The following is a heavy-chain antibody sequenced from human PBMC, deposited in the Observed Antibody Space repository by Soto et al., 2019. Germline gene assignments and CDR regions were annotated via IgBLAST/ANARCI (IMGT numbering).Heavy chain of an antibody. J-gene: IGHJ5*02. V-gene: IGHV4-61*08. CDR2: IYYIGST. D-gene: IGHD3-22*01. CDR3: ARLYYYDSSGYLWFDP. CDR1: GGSISSGGYY. Sequence: SETLSLTCTVSGGSISSGGYYWSWIRQPPGKGLEWIGYIYYIGSTNYNPSLKSRVTILVDTSKNQFSLKLSSVTAADTAVYYCARLYYYDSSGYLWFDPWGQGTLVTVSS.